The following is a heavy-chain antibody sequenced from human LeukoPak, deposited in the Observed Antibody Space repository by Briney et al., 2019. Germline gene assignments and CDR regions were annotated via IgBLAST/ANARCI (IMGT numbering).Heavy chain of an antibody. CDR1: GFTFSSYA. V-gene: IGHV3-30-3*02. D-gene: IGHD5-12*01. CDR3: AKDIGGWLPSSMAGAFDI. Sequence: PGGSLRLSCAASGFTFSSYAMHWVRQAPGKGLEWVAVISYDGSNKYYADSVKGRFTISRDNSKNTLYLQMNSLRAEDTALYYCAKDIGGWLPSSMAGAFDIWGQGTMVTVSS. J-gene: IGHJ3*02. CDR2: ISYDGSNK.